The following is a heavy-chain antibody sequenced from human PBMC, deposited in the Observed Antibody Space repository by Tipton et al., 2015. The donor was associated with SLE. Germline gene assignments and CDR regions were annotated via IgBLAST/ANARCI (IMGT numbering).Heavy chain of an antibody. CDR3: AVGSYYDLWSGYPPYNYYGMDV. CDR1: GGSFSGYY. Sequence: TLSLTCAVYGGSFSGYYWSWIRQPPGKGLEWIGEINHSGSTNYNPSLKSRVTISVYTSKNQFSLKLSSLTAADTAVYYCAVGSYYDLWSGYPPYNYYGMDVWGQGTTVTVSS. V-gene: IGHV4-34*01. J-gene: IGHJ6*02. CDR2: INHSGST. D-gene: IGHD3-3*01.